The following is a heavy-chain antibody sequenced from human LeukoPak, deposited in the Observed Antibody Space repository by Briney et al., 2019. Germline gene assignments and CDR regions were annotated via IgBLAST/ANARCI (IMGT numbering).Heavy chain of an antibody. D-gene: IGHD1-26*01. CDR1: GYSFSNYW. CDR3: ARQVVGAPRGHAFDI. Sequence: GESLKISCKGSGYSFSNYWIGWVRQMPGRGLEWMGIIYSSDFDTRYSPSFQGQVTISADKSISTAYLQWSSLKASDTAMYYCARQVVGAPRGHAFDIWGQGTMVTVSS. J-gene: IGHJ3*02. V-gene: IGHV5-51*01. CDR2: IYSSDFDT.